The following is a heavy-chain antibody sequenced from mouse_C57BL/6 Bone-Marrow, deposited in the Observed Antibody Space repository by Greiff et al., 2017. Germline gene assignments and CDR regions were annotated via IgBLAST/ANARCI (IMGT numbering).Heavy chain of an antibody. Sequence: QVQLQQPGAELVKPGASVKLSCKASGYTFTSYWMHWVKQRPGQGLEWIGMIHPNSGSTNYNEKFKSKATLTVDKSSSTAYMQLSSLTSEDSAVYYCARRRSSGYLDYWGQGTTLTVSS. CDR2: IHPNSGST. V-gene: IGHV1-64*01. CDR1: GYTFTSYW. CDR3: ARRRSSGYLDY. D-gene: IGHD3-2*02. J-gene: IGHJ2*01.